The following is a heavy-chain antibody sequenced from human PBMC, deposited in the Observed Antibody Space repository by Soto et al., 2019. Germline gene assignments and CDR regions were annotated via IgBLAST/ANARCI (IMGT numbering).Heavy chain of an antibody. CDR1: GFTFSSYS. D-gene: IGHD2-15*01. J-gene: IGHJ5*02. CDR2: ISSSSSYI. CDR3: ATGGCSGGSCYSGWFDP. V-gene: IGHV3-21*01. Sequence: GGSLRLSCAASGFTFSSYSMNWVRQAPGKGLEWVSSISSSSSYIYYADSVKGRFTISRDNAKNSLYLQMNSLRAEDTAVYYCATGGCSGGSCYSGWFDPWGQGTLVTVS.